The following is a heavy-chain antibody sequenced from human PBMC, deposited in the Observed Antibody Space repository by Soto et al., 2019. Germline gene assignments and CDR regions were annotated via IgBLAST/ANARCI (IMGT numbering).Heavy chain of an antibody. V-gene: IGHV3-9*01. Sequence: EVRLEESGGALVQPGRSLRLSCAASGFTFDDYAMYWVRQVLGKGLEWVSRISWNSGNIGYADSVKGRFTTSRDNAENSLYLQMNSLRPEDTALYYCVRSKGGYSYGTPFDYWGQGTLVTVSS. J-gene: IGHJ4*02. CDR3: VRSKGGYSYGTPFDY. CDR2: ISWNSGNI. CDR1: GFTFDDYA. D-gene: IGHD5-18*01.